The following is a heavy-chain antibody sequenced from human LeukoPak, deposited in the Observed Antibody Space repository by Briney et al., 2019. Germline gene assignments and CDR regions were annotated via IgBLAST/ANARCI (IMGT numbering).Heavy chain of an antibody. CDR1: GGSISSYY. D-gene: IGHD3-10*01. V-gene: IGHV4-59*01. CDR2: VYYTGST. CDR3: ARGHYFWFDP. Sequence: SETLSLTCTVSGGSISSYYWSWIRQPPGKGLEWIGYVYYTGSTNYNPSLKSRVTISIDTSKSQFSLKLSSVTAADTAVYYCARGHYFWFDPWGQGTLVTGSS. J-gene: IGHJ5*02.